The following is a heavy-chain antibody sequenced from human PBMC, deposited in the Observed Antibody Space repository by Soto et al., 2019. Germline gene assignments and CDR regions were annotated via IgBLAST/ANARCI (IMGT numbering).Heavy chain of an antibody. V-gene: IGHV4-39*01. CDR1: GGSISSSSYY. CDR3: ATQRSGGSWRFVYYYYGMDV. Sequence: QLQLQESGPGLVKPSETLSLTCTVSGGSISSSSYYWGWIRQPPGKGLEWIGSIYYSGSTYYNPSLTSQVTISVDTAKNNFSLKLSSVTAADTAVYYCATQRSGGSWRFVYYYYGMDVWGQGTTVTVSS. CDR2: IYYSGST. D-gene: IGHD2-15*01. J-gene: IGHJ6*02.